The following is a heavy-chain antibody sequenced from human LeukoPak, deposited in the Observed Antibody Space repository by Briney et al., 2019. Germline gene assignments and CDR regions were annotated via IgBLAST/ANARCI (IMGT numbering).Heavy chain of an antibody. Sequence: GGSLRPSCAASGFSFSSYAMSWVSQAPGKGLEWVSAMSGSGGSTYYADSVKGRFTISRDNSKNTLYLQMNSLRAEDTAVYYCAKAMYYDTPDYWGQGTLVTVSS. CDR3: AKAMYYDTPDY. CDR1: GFSFSSYA. CDR2: MSGSGGST. D-gene: IGHD3-9*01. J-gene: IGHJ4*02. V-gene: IGHV3-23*01.